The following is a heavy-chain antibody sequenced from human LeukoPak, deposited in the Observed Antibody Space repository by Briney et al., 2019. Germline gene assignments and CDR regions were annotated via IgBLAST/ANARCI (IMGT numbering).Heavy chain of an antibody. CDR2: ISSSGSTM. J-gene: IGHJ5*02. V-gene: IGHV3-11*04. D-gene: IGHD3-10*01. Sequence: GGSLRLSCAASGFTFSDYYMSWIRQAPGKGLEWVSYISSSGSTMYYADSVKGRFTISRDNAKNSLYLQMNSLRAEDTAVYYCARARRSGGITLVRGVKDRGWFDPWGQGTLVTVSS. CDR3: ARARRSGGITLVRGVKDRGWFDP. CDR1: GFTFSDYY.